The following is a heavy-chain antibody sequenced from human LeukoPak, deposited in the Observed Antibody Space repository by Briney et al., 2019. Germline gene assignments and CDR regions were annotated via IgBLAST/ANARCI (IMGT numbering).Heavy chain of an antibody. CDR2: IYPGNSDT. CDR1: GYSFTDYW. CDR3: ASPQAAYCGGDCYSP. V-gene: IGHV5-51*01. D-gene: IGHD2-21*02. J-gene: IGHJ3*01. Sequence: GESLKISCKASGYSFTDYWIGWVRQMPGKGLEWMGIIYPGNSDTGYSPSFQGQVTISVDKSITTAYLQWSSLKASDTAMYYCASPQAAYCGGDCYSPWGQGTKVTVSS.